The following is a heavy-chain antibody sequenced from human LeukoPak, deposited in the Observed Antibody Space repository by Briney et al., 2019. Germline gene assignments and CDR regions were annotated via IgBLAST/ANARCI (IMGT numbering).Heavy chain of an antibody. V-gene: IGHV3-23*01. Sequence: GGSLRLSCAASGFTLNNDAMSWVRQAPGKGLEWVSAISGSGGSTYYAGSVKGRFTISRDNSKNTLYLQMNSLRAEDTAVYYCTKGGGVHSHSDWGQGTLVTVSS. J-gene: IGHJ4*02. D-gene: IGHD2-15*01. CDR3: TKGGGVHSHSD. CDR1: GFTLNNDA. CDR2: ISGSGGST.